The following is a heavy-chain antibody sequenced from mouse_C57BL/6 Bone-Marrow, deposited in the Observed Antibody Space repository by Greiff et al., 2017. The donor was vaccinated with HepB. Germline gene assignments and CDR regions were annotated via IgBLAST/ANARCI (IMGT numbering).Heavy chain of an antibody. Sequence: KLQESGEGLVKPGGSLKLSCAASGFTFSSYAMSWVRQTPEKRLEWVAYISSGGDYIYYADTVKGRFTISRDNARNTLYLQMSSLKSEDTAMYYCTRAGYYGSSFVWYFDVWGTGTTVTVSS. CDR3: TRAGYYGSSFVWYFDV. D-gene: IGHD1-1*01. CDR2: ISSGGDYI. V-gene: IGHV5-9-1*02. CDR1: GFTFSSYA. J-gene: IGHJ1*03.